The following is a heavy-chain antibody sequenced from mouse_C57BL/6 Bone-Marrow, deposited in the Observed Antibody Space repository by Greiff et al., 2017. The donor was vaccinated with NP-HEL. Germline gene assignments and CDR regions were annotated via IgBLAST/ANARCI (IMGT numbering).Heavy chain of an antibody. CDR2: INPNYGTT. CDR1: GYSFTDYN. CDR3: ARPDGYYVAWFAY. V-gene: IGHV1-39*01. Sequence: LVESGPELVKPGASVKISCKASGYSFTDYNMNWVQQSNGKSLEWIGVINPNYGTTSYNQKFKGKATLTVDQSSSTAYMQLNSLTSEDAAVYYCARPDGYYVAWFAYWGQGTLVTVSA. D-gene: IGHD2-3*01. J-gene: IGHJ3*01.